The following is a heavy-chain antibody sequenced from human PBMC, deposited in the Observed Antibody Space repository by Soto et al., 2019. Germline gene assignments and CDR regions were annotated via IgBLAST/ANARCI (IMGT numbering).Heavy chain of an antibody. CDR2: ISSTSSSK. V-gene: IGHV3-48*02. CDR3: ASLHDDFRSGYYSYFDD. J-gene: IGHJ4*02. Sequence: PGGSLRLSCAASGLSFSTYSMNWVRQAPGKGLEWVSYISSTSSSKSYADSVKGRFTISRDNAKNSLYLQMNSLRDEDTAVYYCASLHDDFRSGYYSYFDDWGQGNLVTVSS. CDR1: GLSFSTYS. D-gene: IGHD3-3*01.